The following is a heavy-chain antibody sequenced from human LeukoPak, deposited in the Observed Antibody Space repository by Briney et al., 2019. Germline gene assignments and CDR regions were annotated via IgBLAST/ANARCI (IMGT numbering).Heavy chain of an antibody. Sequence: SQTLSLTCAISGDSVSSNTVTWNWIRQSPSRGLEWLGRTYYRSKWYNDYAVSVKSRITINPDTSKNQFSLQLNSVTPEDTAVYYCARGLYCSSGTCYNWFDPWGQGTLVTVSS. CDR3: ARGLYCSSGTCYNWFDP. CDR2: TYYRSKWYN. J-gene: IGHJ5*02. D-gene: IGHD2-15*01. CDR1: GDSVSSNTVT. V-gene: IGHV6-1*01.